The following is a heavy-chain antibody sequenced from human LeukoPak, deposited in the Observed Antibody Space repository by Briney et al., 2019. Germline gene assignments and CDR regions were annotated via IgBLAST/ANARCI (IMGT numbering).Heavy chain of an antibody. D-gene: IGHD1-26*01. V-gene: IGHV4-39*01. CDR1: GGSISSSSYY. J-gene: IGHJ5*02. CDR2: IYYSGST. CDR3: ARQGGEYEWELLPSNNWFDP. Sequence: SETLSLTCTASGGSISSSSYYWGWIRQPPGKGLEWIGSIYYSGSTYYNPSLKSRVTISVDTSKNQFSLKLSSVTAADTAVYYCARQGGEYEWELLPSNNWFDPWGQGTLVTVSS.